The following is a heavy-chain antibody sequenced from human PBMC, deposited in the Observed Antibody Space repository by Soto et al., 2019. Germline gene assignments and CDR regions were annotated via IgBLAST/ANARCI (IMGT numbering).Heavy chain of an antibody. D-gene: IGHD6-19*01. CDR1: GFTVSSNY. Sequence: EVQLVETGGGLIQPGGSLRLSCAASGFTVSSNYMSWVRQAPGKGLEWVSVITASGGSTYYADSVKGRLTISRDNSKNTLYLQMNSLRAEDTAVYYCAKDRGGSGWRFDYWGQGTLVTVSS. CDR2: ITASGGST. V-gene: IGHV3-53*02. CDR3: AKDRGGSGWRFDY. J-gene: IGHJ4*02.